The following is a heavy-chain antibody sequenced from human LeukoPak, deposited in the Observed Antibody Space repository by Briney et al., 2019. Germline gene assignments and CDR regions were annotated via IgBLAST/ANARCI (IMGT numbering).Heavy chain of an antibody. D-gene: IGHD6-19*01. J-gene: IGHJ6*02. CDR1: GGSISSYY. CDR2: IYYSGST. V-gene: IGHV4-59*01. Sequence: SETLSLTCTVSGGSISSYYWSWIRQPPGKGLEWTGYIYYSGSTNYNPSLKSRVTISVDTSKNQFSLKLSSVTAADTAVYYCAGLIAVAGFAEYYYGMDVWGQGTTVTVSS. CDR3: AGLIAVAGFAEYYYGMDV.